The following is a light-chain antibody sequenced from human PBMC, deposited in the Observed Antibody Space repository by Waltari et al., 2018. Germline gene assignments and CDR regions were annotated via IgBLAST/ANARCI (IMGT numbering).Light chain of an antibody. CDR2: SAS. CDR3: QQYYSAPLT. CDR1: QSLLYCSKNKNY. J-gene: IGKJ4*01. V-gene: IGKV4-1*01. Sequence: DIVMTQSPDSLAVSVGERATINCKSSQSLLYCSKNKNYLGWYQQKPGQAPKLLIYSASTRESGVPDRFSGSGSGTEFTLTINSLQAEDVAVYYCQQYYSAPLTFGGGTKVEIK.